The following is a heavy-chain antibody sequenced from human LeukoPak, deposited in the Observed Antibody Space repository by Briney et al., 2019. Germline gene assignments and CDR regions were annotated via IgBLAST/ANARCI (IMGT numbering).Heavy chain of an antibody. V-gene: IGHV3-48*03. D-gene: IGHD3-10*02. CDR1: GFTFSSYE. J-gene: IGHJ6*04. Sequence: GGSLRLSCAASGFTFSSYEMNWVRQAPGEGLEWVSYISSSGSTIYYADSVKGRFTISRDNAKNSLYLQMNSLRAEDTAVYYCAELGITMIGGVWGKGTTVTTSS. CDR3: AELGITMIGGV. CDR2: ISSSGSTI.